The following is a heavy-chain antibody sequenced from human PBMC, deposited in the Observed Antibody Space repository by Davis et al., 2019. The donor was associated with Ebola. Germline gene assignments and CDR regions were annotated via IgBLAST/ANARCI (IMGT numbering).Heavy chain of an antibody. Sequence: GESLKISCAASGFTFSSYGMYWVRQAPGKGLEWVAVIWYDGSNKQYADSVKGRFTISRDDSKNTVFLQMNSLRVEDTAVYHCAKGTNRIAVAGMGQNNWGQGTLVTVSS. J-gene: IGHJ4*02. CDR3: AKGTNRIAVAGMGQNN. V-gene: IGHV3-30*02. CDR2: IWYDGSNK. D-gene: IGHD6-19*01. CDR1: GFTFSSYG.